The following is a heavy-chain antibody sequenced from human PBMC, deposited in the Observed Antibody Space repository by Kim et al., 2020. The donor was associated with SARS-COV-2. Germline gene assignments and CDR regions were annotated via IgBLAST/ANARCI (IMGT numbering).Heavy chain of an antibody. J-gene: IGHJ6*02. CDR2: INPSGGST. CDR1: GYTFTSYY. Sequence: ASVKVSCKASGYTFTSYYMHWVRQAPGQGLEWMGIINPSGGSTSYAQKFQGRVTMTRDTSTSTVYMELSSLRSEDTAVYYCARDFGYSYNYYYYGMDVWGQGTTVTVSS. D-gene: IGHD5-18*01. CDR3: ARDFGYSYNYYYYGMDV. V-gene: IGHV1-46*01.